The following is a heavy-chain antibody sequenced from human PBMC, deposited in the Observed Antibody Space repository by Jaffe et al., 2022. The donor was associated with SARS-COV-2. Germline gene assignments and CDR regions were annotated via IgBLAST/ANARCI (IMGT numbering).Heavy chain of an antibody. Sequence: EVQLMESGGGVVQPGGSLRLSCAASGFTFDDYAMHWVRQAPGKGLEWVSLITGDGTWTNYADSLKGRFTISRDNNKNSLYLQMNSLTTEDTAFYYCANSKNGSYPYWGRGTLVTVSS. J-gene: IGHJ4*02. V-gene: IGHV3-43*02. CDR2: ITGDGTWT. CDR3: ANSKNGSYPY. D-gene: IGHD1-26*01. CDR1: GFTFDDYA.